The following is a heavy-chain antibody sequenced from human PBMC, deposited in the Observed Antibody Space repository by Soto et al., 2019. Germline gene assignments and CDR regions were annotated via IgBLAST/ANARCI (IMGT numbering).Heavy chain of an antibody. CDR3: ARDFYCSSTSCYLSYYYGMDV. CDR1: VLTFSDYY. D-gene: IGHD2-2*01. V-gene: IGHV3-30-3*01. CDR2: ISYDGSNK. J-gene: IGHJ6*02. Sequence: GRSLRLSCAACVLTFSDYYMSWIRQSPGKGLEWVSVISYDGSNKYYADSVKGRFTSSRDNSKNTLYLQMNSLRAEDTAVYYCARDFYCSSTSCYLSYYYGMDVWGQGTTVTVSS.